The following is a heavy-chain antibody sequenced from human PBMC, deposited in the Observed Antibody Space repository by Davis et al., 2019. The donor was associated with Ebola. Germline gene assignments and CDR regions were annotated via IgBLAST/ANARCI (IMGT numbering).Heavy chain of an antibody. CDR1: GFTFSTYS. CDR2: ISSSSGTI. D-gene: IGHD5-24*01. J-gene: IGHJ4*02. V-gene: IGHV3-48*02. CDR3: ARERGWLQLGVDY. Sequence: PGGSLRLSCAASGFTFSTYSMNWVRQAPGKGLEWVSYISSSSGTIHYADSVKGRFTISRDNAKNSLYLQLNSLRDEDTAVYYCARERGWLQLGVDYWGQGTLVSVSS.